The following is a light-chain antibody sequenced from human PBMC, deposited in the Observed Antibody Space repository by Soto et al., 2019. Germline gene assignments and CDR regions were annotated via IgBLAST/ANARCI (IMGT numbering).Light chain of an antibody. CDR3: QQFGSSPGFT. CDR2: GAS. CDR1: QSINSRY. Sequence: EIVLTQSPGTLSLSPGERATLSCRASQSINSRYLAWYQQKPGQAPRLLIYGASSRATGIPDRFSGSGSGTDVTLTISRLEPADFAVYYCQQFGSSPGFTFGHGTIVDIK. V-gene: IGKV3-20*01. J-gene: IGKJ3*01.